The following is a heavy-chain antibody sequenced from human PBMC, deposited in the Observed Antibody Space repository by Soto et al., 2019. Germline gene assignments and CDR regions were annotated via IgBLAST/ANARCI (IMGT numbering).Heavy chain of an antibody. CDR3: AKALPLDYYDSSGYYYPYFDC. CDR1: GFTFDDYA. J-gene: IGHJ4*02. CDR2: IGWNSGNI. V-gene: IGHV3-9*01. Sequence: EVQLVESGGGLVQPGRSLRLSCAASGFTFDDYAMHWVRQAPGKGLEWVSGIGWNSGNIGYADSVKGRFTISRDNAKNSLYLQMNSLRAEDTALYYCAKALPLDYYDSSGYYYPYFDCWGQGTLVTVSS. D-gene: IGHD3-22*01.